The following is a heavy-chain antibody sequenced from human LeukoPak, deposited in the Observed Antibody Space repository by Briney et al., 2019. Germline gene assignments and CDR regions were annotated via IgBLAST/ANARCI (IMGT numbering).Heavy chain of an antibody. CDR3: ARGLSHSKDI. V-gene: IGHV4-4*07. J-gene: IGHJ3*02. CDR2: VYTSGNT. Sequence: KTSETLSLSCTVSGGSMSSYYWSWIRQPAGKGLEWIGRVYTSGNTNYNPSLKSRVTMSVDTSKNQFSLKLTSVTAADTAVYYCARGLSHSKDIWGHGTMVTVSS. CDR1: GGSMSSYY.